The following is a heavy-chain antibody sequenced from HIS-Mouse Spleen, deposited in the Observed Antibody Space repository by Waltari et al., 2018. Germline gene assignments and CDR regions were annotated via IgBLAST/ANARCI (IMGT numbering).Heavy chain of an antibody. CDR2: ISYDGSNK. D-gene: IGHD4-17*01. V-gene: IGHV3-30-3*01. Sequence: QVQLVESGGGVVQPGRSLRLSCAASGFTFSSYAMHWVRQAPGKGLEWVAVISYDGSNKYYADSVKGLFTISRDNSKNTLYLQMNSLRAEDTAVYYCASGGDYVISYWGQGTLVTVSS. CDR3: ASGGDYVISY. J-gene: IGHJ4*02. CDR1: GFTFSSYA.